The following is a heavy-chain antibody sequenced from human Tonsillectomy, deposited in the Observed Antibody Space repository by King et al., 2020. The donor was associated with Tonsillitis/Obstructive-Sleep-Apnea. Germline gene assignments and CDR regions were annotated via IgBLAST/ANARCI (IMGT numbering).Heavy chain of an antibody. Sequence: VQLVESGAEVKKPGASVKVSCTASGYTFTGYYMHWVRQAPGQGLEWMGWINPNSGGTNYAQKFQGRVTMTRDTSISTAYMELSRLRSDDTAVYYCAREDTAMVIGGPDYWGQGTLVTVSS. CDR1: GYTFTGYY. CDR2: INPNSGGT. D-gene: IGHD5-18*01. J-gene: IGHJ4*02. CDR3: AREDTAMVIGGPDY. V-gene: IGHV1-2*02.